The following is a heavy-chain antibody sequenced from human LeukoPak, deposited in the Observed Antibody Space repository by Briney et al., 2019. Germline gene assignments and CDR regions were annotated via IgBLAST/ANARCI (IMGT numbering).Heavy chain of an antibody. V-gene: IGHV3-30-3*01. CDR2: ISYDGSNK. CDR1: GFTFSSYA. Sequence: SGGSLRLSCAASGFTFSSYAMHWVRQAPGKGLEWVAVISYDGSNKYYADSVKGRFTISRDNSKNTLYLQMNSLRAEDTAVYYCARDYDGYTSPGYWGQGTLVTVSS. CDR3: ARDYDGYTSPGY. D-gene: IGHD5-24*01. J-gene: IGHJ4*02.